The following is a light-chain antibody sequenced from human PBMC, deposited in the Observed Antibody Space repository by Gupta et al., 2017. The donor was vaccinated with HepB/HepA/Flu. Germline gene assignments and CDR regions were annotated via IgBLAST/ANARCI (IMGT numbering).Light chain of an antibody. Sequence: DIQMTQSPSTLSASVGDSVTITCRASQSVSIWLAWYQQKAGKAPKLLIYKASALETGVPSRFSGSGSGTEFTLTVSSLQPDDFATYYCQQYNSYPYTFGQGTKLEIK. V-gene: IGKV1-5*03. CDR1: QSVSIW. J-gene: IGKJ2*01. CDR3: QQYNSYPYT. CDR2: KAS.